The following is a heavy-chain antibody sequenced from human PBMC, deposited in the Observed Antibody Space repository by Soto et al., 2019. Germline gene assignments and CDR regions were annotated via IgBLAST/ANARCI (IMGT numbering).Heavy chain of an antibody. V-gene: IGHV3-33*01. D-gene: IGHD3-16*01. Sequence: QVQLVESGGGVVQPGRSLRLSCAASGFTFSVYGMHWVRQAPGKGLEWVAIIWNDGSNKYYGDSVKGRFTISRDNSKSTLFLHRISLRADDTAVYYCARAVGPFDYWGQGTLVTVSS. CDR1: GFTFSVYG. J-gene: IGHJ4*02. CDR3: ARAVGPFDY. CDR2: IWNDGSNK.